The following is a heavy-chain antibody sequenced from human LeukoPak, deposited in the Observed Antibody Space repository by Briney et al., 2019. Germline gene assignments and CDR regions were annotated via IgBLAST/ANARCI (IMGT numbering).Heavy chain of an antibody. V-gene: IGHV3-49*04. J-gene: IGHJ4*02. CDR1: GFTFGEYS. D-gene: IGHD2-15*01. CDR2: IRKQDGIT. Sequence: GSLLLSYTASGFTFGEYSMSWVRQAPGKGLEWVGFIRKQDGITEYDASVRGRFTTSRDESNRIAYLQMNSLKTEDTAVYHCNRWHISGVSDSNVWGQGTLV. CDR3: NRWHISGVSDSNV.